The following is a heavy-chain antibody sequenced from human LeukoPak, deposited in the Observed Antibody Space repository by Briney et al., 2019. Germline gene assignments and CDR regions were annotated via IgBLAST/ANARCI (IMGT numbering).Heavy chain of an antibody. CDR1: GFTVSTSY. J-gene: IGHJ6*02. D-gene: IGHD5-18*01. V-gene: IGHV3-66*01. CDR2: IYSDGST. CDR3: ARASGYFYGYGYYYYAMDV. Sequence: GGSLRLSCAASGFTVSTSYMSWARQAPGKGLEWVSIIYSDGSTYYAGSVKARFTISRDNSKNTLYLQMNSLRAEDTAEYYCARASGYFYGYGYYYYAMDVWGQGTTVTVSS.